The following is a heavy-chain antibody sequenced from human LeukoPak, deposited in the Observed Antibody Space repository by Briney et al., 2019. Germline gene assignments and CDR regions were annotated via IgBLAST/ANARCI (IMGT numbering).Heavy chain of an antibody. D-gene: IGHD3-3*01. J-gene: IGHJ4*02. V-gene: IGHV4-34*01. CDR1: GGSFSGYY. CDR3: ARSGYYDFWSVSY. Sequence: PSETLSLTCVVYGGSFSGYYWSWIRQPPGKGLEWIGEINHSGSTNYNPSLKSRVTISVDTSKKQFSLKLSSVTAADTAVYYCARSGYYDFWSVSYWGQGTLVTVSS. CDR2: INHSGST.